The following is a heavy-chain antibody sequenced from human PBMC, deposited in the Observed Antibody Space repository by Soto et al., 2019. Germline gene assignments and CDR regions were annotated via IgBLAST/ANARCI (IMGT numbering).Heavy chain of an antibody. V-gene: IGHV4-39*01. CDR1: GGSISSSSYY. J-gene: IGHJ5*01. Sequence: SETLSLTCTVSGGSISSSSYYWGWIRQPPGKGLEWIGYIYYSGSTYYNPSLKSRVTISVDTSNNQFSLQLNSVTPDDTAVYYCARLIGNSWLDSWGQGTLVTVSS. CDR3: ARLIGNSWLDS. CDR2: IYYSGST.